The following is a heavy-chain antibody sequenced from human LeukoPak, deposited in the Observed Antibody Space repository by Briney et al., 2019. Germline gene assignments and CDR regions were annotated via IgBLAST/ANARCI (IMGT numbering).Heavy chain of an antibody. J-gene: IGHJ4*02. Sequence: ASVKLSCKASGGTFSSYAISWVRQAPGQGLEWMGRIIPILGIANYAQKFQGRVTITADKSTSTAYMELSSLRSEDTAVYYCARSPDSSGYYPLNYFDYWGQGTLVTVSS. V-gene: IGHV1-69*04. CDR2: IIPILGIA. D-gene: IGHD3-22*01. CDR1: GGTFSSYA. CDR3: ARSPDSSGYYPLNYFDY.